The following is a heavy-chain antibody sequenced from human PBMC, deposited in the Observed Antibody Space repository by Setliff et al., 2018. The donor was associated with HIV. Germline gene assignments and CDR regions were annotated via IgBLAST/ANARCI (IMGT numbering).Heavy chain of an antibody. J-gene: IGHJ5*02. CDR2: IKIKIDGGTT. Sequence: PGGSLRLSCAASGFTFSNAWMSWVRQAPGKGLEWVGRIKIKIDGGTTDYAAPVKGRFTISRDDSKSIAYLQMNGLKTEDTAVYYCTRDKSNWIDPWGQGTLVTVSS. CDR1: GFTFSNAW. V-gene: IGHV3-15*01. CDR3: TRDKSNWIDP.